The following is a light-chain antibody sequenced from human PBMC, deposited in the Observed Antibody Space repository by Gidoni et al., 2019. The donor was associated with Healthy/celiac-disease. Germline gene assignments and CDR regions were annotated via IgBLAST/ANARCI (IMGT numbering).Light chain of an antibody. J-gene: IGLJ2*01. CDR2: EVS. V-gene: IGLV2-8*01. Sequence: QSALTQPPSAAGSPGRAVTIPCTGTSSDVGGYNYVSWYQQHPGKAPKLMIYEVSKRPSGVPDRFSGSKSGNTASLTVSGLQAEDEADYYCSSYAGSNKFVVFGGGTKLTVL. CDR3: SSYAGSNKFVV. CDR1: SSDVGGYNY.